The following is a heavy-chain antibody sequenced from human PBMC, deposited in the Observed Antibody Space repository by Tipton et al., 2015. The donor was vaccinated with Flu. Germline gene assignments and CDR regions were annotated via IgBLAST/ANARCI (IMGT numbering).Heavy chain of an antibody. Sequence: TLSLTCAVYGGSFSGYYWSWIRQPPGKGLEWIGEINHSGGTNYNPSLKSRVTISVDTSKNQFSLKLSSVTAADTAVYYCARRDRRVSGALPGYWGQGTLVTVSS. V-gene: IGHV4-34*01. CDR3: ARRDRRVSGALPGY. CDR1: GGSFSGYY. CDR2: INHSGGT. J-gene: IGHJ4*02. D-gene: IGHD4-17*01.